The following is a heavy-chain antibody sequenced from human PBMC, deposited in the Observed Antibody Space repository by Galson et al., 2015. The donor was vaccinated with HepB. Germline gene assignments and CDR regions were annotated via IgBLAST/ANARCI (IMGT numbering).Heavy chain of an antibody. D-gene: IGHD3-9*01. Sequence: SVKVSCKASGYTFTDYYMHWVRQAPGQGLEWMGRINPKSGGTNYAQKFQGRVTMTRDTSVSTAYMDLSRLRSDDTAVYYCAREWRDDILTGYYRFAWFDPWGQGTLVTVSS. V-gene: IGHV1-2*06. CDR2: INPKSGGT. CDR1: GYTFTDYY. CDR3: AREWRDDILTGYYRFAWFDP. J-gene: IGHJ5*02.